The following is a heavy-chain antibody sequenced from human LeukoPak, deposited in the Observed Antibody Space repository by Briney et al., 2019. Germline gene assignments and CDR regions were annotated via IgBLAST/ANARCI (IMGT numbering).Heavy chain of an antibody. CDR3: ARESGMVRGVIGVYYFDY. CDR1: GYTFNGYY. Sequence: GSSVKVSCKASGYTFNGYYMHGVRQAPGQGVEGMGWINPNSGGTNYAQKFQGWVTMTRDTSISTAYMELSRLRSADTAVYYCARESGMVRGVIGVYYFDYWGQGTLATVSS. CDR2: INPNSGGT. D-gene: IGHD3-10*01. V-gene: IGHV1-2*04. J-gene: IGHJ4*02.